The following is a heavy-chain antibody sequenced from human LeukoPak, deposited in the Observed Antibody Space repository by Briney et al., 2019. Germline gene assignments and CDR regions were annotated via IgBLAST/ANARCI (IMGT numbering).Heavy chain of an antibody. J-gene: IGHJ5*02. V-gene: IGHV3-23*01. CDR2: IGGSGAIT. CDR1: GFTFSSYA. Sequence: GGSLRLSCAASGFTFSSYAMTWVRQAPGKGLEWVSSIGGSGAITYYADSVKGRFTISRDNSKNTLYLHMNSLRAEDTAVYYCAKGQFDPWGQGTLVTVSS. CDR3: AKGQFDP.